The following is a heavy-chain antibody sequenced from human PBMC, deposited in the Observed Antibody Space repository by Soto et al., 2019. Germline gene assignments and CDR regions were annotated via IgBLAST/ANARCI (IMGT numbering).Heavy chain of an antibody. Sequence: QTLSLTCAISGDSVSSNSAAWNWIRQSPSRGLEWLGRTYYRSKWYNDYAVSVKSRITINPDTSKNQFSLQLNSVTPEDTAVYYCARDYAVIAAPGTKYYYYGMDVWGQGTTVTASS. J-gene: IGHJ6*02. CDR1: GDSVSSNSAA. CDR2: TYYRSKWYN. D-gene: IGHD6-13*01. CDR3: ARDYAVIAAPGTKYYYYGMDV. V-gene: IGHV6-1*01.